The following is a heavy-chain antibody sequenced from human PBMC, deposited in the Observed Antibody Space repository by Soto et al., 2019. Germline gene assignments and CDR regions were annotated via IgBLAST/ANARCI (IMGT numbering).Heavy chain of an antibody. CDR2: INPNSGGT. J-gene: IGHJ6*02. CDR1: GYTFTGYY. Sequence: ASVKVSCKASGYTFTGYYMHWVRQAPGQGLEWMGWINPNSGGTNYAQKFQGWVTMTRDTSISTAYMELSRLRSDDTAVYYCARDIAVAGLSPRYGMDVWGQGTTVTVSS. CDR3: ARDIAVAGLSPRYGMDV. V-gene: IGHV1-2*04. D-gene: IGHD6-19*01.